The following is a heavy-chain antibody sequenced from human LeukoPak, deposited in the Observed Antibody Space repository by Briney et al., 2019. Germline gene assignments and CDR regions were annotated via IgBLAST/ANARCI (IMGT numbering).Heavy chain of an antibody. J-gene: IGHJ4*02. CDR3: ARQGGYTNVYPFDS. CDR2: IDYTGST. Sequence: SETLSLTCSVSGGSIRSYYWSWIRQPPGNGLEWIGYIDYTGSTNYNPSLKSRVSISGDTSKNQFSLKLTSVTAADTAVYHCARQGGYTNVYPFDSWGPGTLVTVSS. D-gene: IGHD5-18*01. V-gene: IGHV4-59*08. CDR1: GGSIRSYY.